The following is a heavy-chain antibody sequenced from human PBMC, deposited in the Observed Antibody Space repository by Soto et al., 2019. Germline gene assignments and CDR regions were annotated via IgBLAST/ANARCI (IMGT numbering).Heavy chain of an antibody. D-gene: IGHD3-16*01. V-gene: IGHV1-18*01. CDR3: AMVDVYVTPSPQDV. CDR1: GYTFTSYG. J-gene: IGHJ6*02. Sequence: QVQLVQSGAEVKNPGASVKVSCKTFGYTFTSYGIGWARQAPGQGLEWMGWINTYNGNTNYAQNLQGRVTLTPDTSTSTAYMELRSLRSNDTAIYYCAMVDVYVTPSPQDVWGQGTTVTVSS. CDR2: INTYNGNT.